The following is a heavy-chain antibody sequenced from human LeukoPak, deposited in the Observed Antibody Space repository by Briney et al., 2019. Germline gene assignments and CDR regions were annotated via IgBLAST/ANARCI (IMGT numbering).Heavy chain of an antibody. Sequence: GGSLKLSCAASGFSFENYNMNWVRQAPGKGLEWVAYINVITGYIYYADSLKGRFTISRDNAKKSLFLEMNSLRVEDTAVYYCARDRSGSSSVDDAFDIWGQGIMVTVSS. CDR3: ARDRSGSSSVDDAFDI. CDR2: INVITGYI. J-gene: IGHJ3*02. V-gene: IGHV3-21*01. D-gene: IGHD1-26*01. CDR1: GFSFENYN.